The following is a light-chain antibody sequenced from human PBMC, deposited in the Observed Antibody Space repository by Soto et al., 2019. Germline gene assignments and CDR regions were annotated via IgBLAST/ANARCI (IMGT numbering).Light chain of an antibody. J-gene: IGKJ1*01. CDR3: QQYNNWPPEWT. CDR1: QSVSSN. V-gene: IGKV3-15*01. CDR2: GAS. Sequence: EIVMTQSPATLSVSPGERATLSCRASQSVSSNLAWYQQKPGQAPRLLIYGASTRATGIPARFSGSGSGTEFTLTISSLQSEDFAVYSCQQYNNWPPEWTFGQGTKVDI.